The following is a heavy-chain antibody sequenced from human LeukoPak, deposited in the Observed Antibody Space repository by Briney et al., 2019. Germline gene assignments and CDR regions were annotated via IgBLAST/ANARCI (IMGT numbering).Heavy chain of an antibody. CDR1: GFTFSSYA. D-gene: IGHD3-9*01. V-gene: IGHV3-30*04. J-gene: IGHJ4*02. CDR2: ISYDGRNK. CDR3: AKVGPNFDILTGSQ. Sequence: GGSLRLSCAASGFTFSSYAMHWARQAPGKGLEWVAVISYDGRNKYYADSVKGRFTISRDNSKNTLYLQMNSLRAEDTAVYYCAKVGPNFDILTGSQWGQGTLVTVSS.